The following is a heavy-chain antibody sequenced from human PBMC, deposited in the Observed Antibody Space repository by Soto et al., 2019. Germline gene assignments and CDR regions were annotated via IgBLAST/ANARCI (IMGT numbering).Heavy chain of an antibody. Sequence: GGSLRLSCSASGFTFSDSALHWVREASGQGLEWVGRIRSKANNYATAYGASVRGRFSISRDDSKNTAFLQMNSLKTEDTAVYYCTASADDTFLHHWAQGSLVTVSS. J-gene: IGHJ5*02. V-gene: IGHV3-73*01. CDR2: IRSKANNYAT. CDR3: TASADDTFLHH. CDR1: GFTFSDSA. D-gene: IGHD3-16*01.